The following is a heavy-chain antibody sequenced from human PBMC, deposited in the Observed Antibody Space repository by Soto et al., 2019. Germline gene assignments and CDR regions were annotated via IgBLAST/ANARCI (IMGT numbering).Heavy chain of an antibody. Sequence: GGSLRLSCAASGLTFSKAWMSWVRQAPGQGLAWVGLIKRKTDGETTDYAAPMKGRFTVSRDDSKNTLYLQMNSLKTEDTAVSYCTACLIQQVPSPTLLDAWGQGILVTVS. CDR1: GLTFSKAW. CDR3: TACLIQQVPSPTLLDA. V-gene: IGHV3-15*01. CDR2: IKRKTDGETT. D-gene: IGHD2-2*01. J-gene: IGHJ5*02.